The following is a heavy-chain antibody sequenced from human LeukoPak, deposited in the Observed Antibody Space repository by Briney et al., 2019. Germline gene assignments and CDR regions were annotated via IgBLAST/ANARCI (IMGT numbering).Heavy chain of an antibody. Sequence: GESLRLSWEASGFTFTTYWLGWVRQPPGKGLEWVADISDSSGSTYYADSVKGRFTISRDNSKNTLYLQMNSLRAEDTAVYYCAKRSYVDNGYYFDYWGQGTLVTVSS. CDR2: ISDSSGST. V-gene: IGHV3-23*01. CDR1: GFTFTTYW. CDR3: AKRSYVDNGYYFDY. J-gene: IGHJ4*02. D-gene: IGHD1-14*01.